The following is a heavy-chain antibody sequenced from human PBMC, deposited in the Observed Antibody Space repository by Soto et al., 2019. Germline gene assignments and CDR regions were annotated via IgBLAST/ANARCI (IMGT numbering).Heavy chain of an antibody. D-gene: IGHD4-17*01. Sequence: QVQLQESGPGLVKPSQTLSLTCTVSGGSISGGVYYWSWIRQPPGKGLEWIGYIFDSGSTYYNPSLKSRVTISVDTSKNQFSLRLSSVTAADTAVYYCAREIIPLTTDWYFDLWGRGTLVTVCS. V-gene: IGHV4-30-4*01. J-gene: IGHJ2*01. CDR1: GGSISGGVYY. CDR2: IFDSGST. CDR3: AREIIPLTTDWYFDL.